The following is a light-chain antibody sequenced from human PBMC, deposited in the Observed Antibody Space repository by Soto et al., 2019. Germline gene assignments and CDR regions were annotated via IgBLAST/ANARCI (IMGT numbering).Light chain of an antibody. J-gene: IGLJ2*01. CDR1: SSDIGAYDY. V-gene: IGLV2-11*01. CDR3: CSYAGRYIWI. CDR2: DVS. Sequence: QSALTQPRSVSGSPGQSVTISCTGTSSDIGAYDYVSWYQQLPDKAPRIMIYDVSERPSGVPDRFSVSKSGNTASLTISGLQAEDEGDYYCCSYAGRYIWIFGGGTKLTVL.